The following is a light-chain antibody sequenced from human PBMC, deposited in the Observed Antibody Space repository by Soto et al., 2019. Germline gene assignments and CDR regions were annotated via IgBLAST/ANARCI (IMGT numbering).Light chain of an antibody. Sequence: DIQMTPSPSSLSDSAGDRVTITCRSSQGINTYLNWYQQKPGKAPKLLIYGASSLESGVPSRFSGSGSETDFTLTISSLQPEDVATYYCQQSYSTPWTFGQGTKVEIK. CDR2: GAS. CDR3: QQSYSTPWT. CDR1: QGINTY. V-gene: IGKV1-39*01. J-gene: IGKJ1*01.